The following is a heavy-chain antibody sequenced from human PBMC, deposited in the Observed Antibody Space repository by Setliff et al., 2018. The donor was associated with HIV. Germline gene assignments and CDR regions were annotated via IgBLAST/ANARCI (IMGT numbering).Heavy chain of an antibody. Sequence: LSLTCSVSGDSFSNDYYYWNWVRQSAGKGLEWIGRLYASGSTNYNPSLKSRATIWLDASSNLFSLRLASVTAADTAVYYCVRDSPTKGSGSYYDHYYAMDVWGQGTTVTVS. V-gene: IGHV4-61*02. D-gene: IGHD3-10*01. CDR2: LYASGST. CDR1: GDSFSNDYYY. J-gene: IGHJ6*02. CDR3: VRDSPTKGSGSYYDHYYAMDV.